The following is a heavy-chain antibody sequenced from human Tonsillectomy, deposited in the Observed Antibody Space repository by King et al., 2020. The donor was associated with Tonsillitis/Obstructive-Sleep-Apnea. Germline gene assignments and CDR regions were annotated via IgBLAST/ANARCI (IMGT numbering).Heavy chain of an antibody. V-gene: IGHV1-18*01. CDR3: ARGNYDYVWGSYRSRDYFVY. D-gene: IGHD3-16*02. CDR1: GYTFSSYD. CDR2: ISGYNDNT. Sequence: VQLVESGVEVKKPGASVKVSCKASGYTFSSYDINWVRQAPGQGLEWMGRISGYNDNTKYAQILQGRVTMTTDTSTSTAYMELRSLRSDDTAVYYCARGNYDYVWGSYRSRDYFVYWGQGTLVTVSS. J-gene: IGHJ4*02.